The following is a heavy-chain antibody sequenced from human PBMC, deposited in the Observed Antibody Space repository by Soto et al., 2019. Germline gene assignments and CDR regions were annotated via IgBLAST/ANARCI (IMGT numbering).Heavy chain of an antibody. CDR1: GGTFSSYT. V-gene: IGHV1-69*02. CDR3: ARSIVVVPAAIRPYMDV. Sequence: QVQLGQSGAEVKKPGSSVKVSCKASGGTFSSYTISWVRQAPGQGLEWMGRIIPILGIANYAQKFQGRVTITADKSTSTAYMELGSVRSEDTAVYYCARSIVVVPAAIRPYMDVWGKGTTVTVSS. J-gene: IGHJ6*03. D-gene: IGHD2-2*02. CDR2: IIPILGIA.